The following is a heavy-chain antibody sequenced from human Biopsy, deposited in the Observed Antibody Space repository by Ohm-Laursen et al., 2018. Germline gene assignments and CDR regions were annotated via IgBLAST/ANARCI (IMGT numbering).Heavy chain of an antibody. CDR2: IDPNSDDT. V-gene: IGHV1-2*06. J-gene: IGHJ3*01. CDR1: GYTFTGQS. Sequence: GASVKASCKASGYTFTGQSCHWVRQAPGQRLEGVGRIDPNSDDTKYAQKFQGRIAMTTYTSITTAYLEVSSLTSDDAAVYFCARASAYGVFDVWGQGTIVTVSS. D-gene: IGHD4/OR15-4a*01. CDR3: ARASAYGVFDV.